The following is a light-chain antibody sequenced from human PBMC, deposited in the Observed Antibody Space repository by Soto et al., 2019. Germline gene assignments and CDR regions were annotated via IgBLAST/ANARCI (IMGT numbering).Light chain of an antibody. CDR2: AVT. Sequence: QSVLTQPASVSGSPGQSITISCTGTSSDVGGYDYVSWYQQHPGKAPKVMIYAVTNRPSGVSNRFSGSKSGNTASLTISGLQAEDEADYYCSSYTTTTLVVFGGGTKVTVL. CDR1: SSDVGGYDY. V-gene: IGLV2-14*03. J-gene: IGLJ3*02. CDR3: SSYTTTTLVV.